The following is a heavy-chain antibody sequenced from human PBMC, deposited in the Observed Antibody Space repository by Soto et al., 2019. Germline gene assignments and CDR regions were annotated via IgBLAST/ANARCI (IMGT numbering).Heavy chain of an antibody. J-gene: IGHJ4*02. D-gene: IGHD2-21*02. CDR3: AREGGGLPYLDY. Sequence: PSETLSLTXNVSGDSINSGGYYWSWIRQHPGKGLEWIGYIYYTGSTYYNPSVKSRVAISVDTSKNQFSLRLSSVTAADTAVYYCAREGGGLPYLDYWGQGALVTVSS. V-gene: IGHV4-31*02. CDR1: GDSINSGGYY. CDR2: IYYTGST.